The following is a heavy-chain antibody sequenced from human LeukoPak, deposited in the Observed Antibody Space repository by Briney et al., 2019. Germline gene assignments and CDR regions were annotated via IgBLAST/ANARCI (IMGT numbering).Heavy chain of an antibody. V-gene: IGHV3-33*05. CDR2: IKFDGSDQ. J-gene: IGHJ4*02. Sequence: GGSLRLSCAASGFTFSSYGMHWVRQAPGKGLEWVAIIKFDGSDQYYADAVKGRFTISRDNAKNSLYLQMNSLRAEDTAVYYCARTVISMVRGVTPFDYWGQGTLVTVSS. D-gene: IGHD3-10*01. CDR3: ARTVISMVRGVTPFDY. CDR1: GFTFSSYG.